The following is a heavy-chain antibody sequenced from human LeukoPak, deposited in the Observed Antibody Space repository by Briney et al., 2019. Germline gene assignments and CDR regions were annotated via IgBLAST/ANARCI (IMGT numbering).Heavy chain of an antibody. Sequence: GGSLRLSCAASGFTFSNYWMHWVRQAPGKGLVWVSRINSDGINTTYADSVKGRFTISRDNAKNSLYLQMNSLRAEDTAVYYCARRCRIQLWLRESAFDYWGQGTLVTVSS. CDR1: GFTFSNYW. V-gene: IGHV3-74*01. J-gene: IGHJ4*02. D-gene: IGHD5-18*01. CDR2: INSDGINT. CDR3: ARRCRIQLWLRESAFDY.